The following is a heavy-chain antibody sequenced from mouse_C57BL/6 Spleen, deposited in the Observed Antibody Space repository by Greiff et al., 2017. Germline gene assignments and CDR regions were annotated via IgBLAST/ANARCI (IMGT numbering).Heavy chain of an antibody. V-gene: IGHV1-50*01. D-gene: IGHD4-1*01. CDR2: IDPSDSYT. Sequence: VQLQQPGAELVKPGASVKLSCKASGYTFTSYWMQWVKQRPGQGLEWIGEIDPSDSYTNYNQKFKGKATLTVDTSSSTAYMQLSSLTSEDSAVYYCARSETGFYAMDYWGQGTSVTVSS. CDR3: ARSETGFYAMDY. J-gene: IGHJ4*01. CDR1: GYTFTSYW.